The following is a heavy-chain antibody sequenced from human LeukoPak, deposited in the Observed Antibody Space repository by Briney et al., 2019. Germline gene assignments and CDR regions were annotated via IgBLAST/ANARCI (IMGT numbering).Heavy chain of an antibody. V-gene: IGHV3-23*01. D-gene: IGHD4-17*01. CDR1: GFTFSSYP. CDR3: AKEDYSDHTTGFDS. J-gene: IGHJ5*01. Sequence: GGSLRLSCAASGFTFSSYPVSWVRPAPVRGREWVSAITSSGGTYYIPSVRGRFIGSRDNSRTTLYLQMNGLTAEDTAIYDFAKEDYSDHTTGFDSWGQGTLVTVSS. CDR2: ITSSGGT.